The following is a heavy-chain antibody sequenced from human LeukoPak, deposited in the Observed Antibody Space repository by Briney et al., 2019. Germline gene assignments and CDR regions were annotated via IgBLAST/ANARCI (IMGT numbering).Heavy chain of an antibody. CDR2: ISSSSSYI. CDR3: ASRLRMAAAGSGNNY. Sequence: GGSLRLSCAASGFTFSSYSMNWVRQAPGKGLEWVSSISSSSSYIYYADSVKGRFTISRDHAKNSLYLQMNSLRAEDTAVYYCASRLRMAAAGSGNNYWGQGALVTASS. J-gene: IGHJ4*02. CDR1: GFTFSSYS. V-gene: IGHV3-21*01. D-gene: IGHD6-13*01.